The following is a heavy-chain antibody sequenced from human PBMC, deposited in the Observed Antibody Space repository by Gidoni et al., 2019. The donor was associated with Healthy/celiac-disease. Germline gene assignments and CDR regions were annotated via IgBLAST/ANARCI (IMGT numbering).Heavy chain of an antibody. CDR3: ARDRVATRLGASY. V-gene: IGHV3-11*06. CDR1: GFTFSDYY. D-gene: IGHD5-12*01. J-gene: IGHJ4*02. Sequence: QVQLVESGGGLVKPGGSLRLSCAASGFTFSDYYMSWIRQAPGKGLEWVSYISSSSSYTNYADSVKGRFTISRDNAKNSLYLQMNSLRAEDTAVYYCARDRVATRLGASYWGQGTLVTVSS. CDR2: ISSSSSYT.